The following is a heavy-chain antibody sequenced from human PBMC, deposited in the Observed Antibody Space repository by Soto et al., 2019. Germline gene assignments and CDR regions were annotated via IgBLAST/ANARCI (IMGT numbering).Heavy chain of an antibody. Sequence: PGGSLRLSCAASGFTFGNAWMSWVRRAPGKGLEWVGRIKSKTDGGTTDYAAPVKGRFTISRDDSKNTLYLQMNSLKTEDTAVYYCTTAYCSGGSCYFDYWGQGTLVTVSS. CDR2: IKSKTDGGTT. D-gene: IGHD2-15*01. J-gene: IGHJ4*02. CDR3: TTAYCSGGSCYFDY. V-gene: IGHV3-15*01. CDR1: GFTFGNAW.